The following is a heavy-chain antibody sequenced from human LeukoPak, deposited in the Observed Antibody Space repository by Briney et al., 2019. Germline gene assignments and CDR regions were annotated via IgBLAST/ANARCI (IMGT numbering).Heavy chain of an antibody. CDR1: GFTFSSYA. D-gene: IGHD6-6*01. CDR2: ISGSGGST. Sequence: GGSLRLSCAASGFTFSSYAMSWVRQAPGKGLEWVSAISGSGGSTYYADSVKGRFTISRDNSKNTLYLQMNSLRAAGTAVYYCAKGRFLQLVPGNWFDPWGQGTLVTVSS. CDR3: AKGRFLQLVPGNWFDP. V-gene: IGHV3-23*01. J-gene: IGHJ5*02.